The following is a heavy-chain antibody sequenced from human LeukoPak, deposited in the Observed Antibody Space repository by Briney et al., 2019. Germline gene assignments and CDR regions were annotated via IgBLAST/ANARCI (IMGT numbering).Heavy chain of an antibody. CDR1: GFSFSSYA. D-gene: IGHD2-15*01. J-gene: IGHJ1*01. V-gene: IGHV3-30*04. CDR2: ISYDGSNK. Sequence: GGSLRLSCAASGFSFSSYATHWVRQAPGKGLEWVAVISYDGSNKYFADSVKGRFTISRDNSKNTLYLQMNSLRAEDTAVYYCAIESVGVAATQTTEYFQHWGQGTLVTVSS. CDR3: AIESVGVAATQTTEYFQH.